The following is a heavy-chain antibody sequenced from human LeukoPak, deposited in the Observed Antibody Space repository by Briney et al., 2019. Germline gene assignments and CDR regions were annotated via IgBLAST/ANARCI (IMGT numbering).Heavy chain of an antibody. V-gene: IGHV1-18*01. D-gene: IGHD1-26*01. Sequence: ASVKVSCKASGYTFTSYGISWVRQAPGQGLEWMGRISAYNGNTNYAQKLQGRVSMTTDTSTSTAYMELRSLRSDDTAVYYSARGYGGSYYVDYDYGMDVWGQGTTVTVSS. CDR2: ISAYNGNT. CDR3: ARGYGGSYYVDYDYGMDV. CDR1: GYTFTSYG. J-gene: IGHJ6*02.